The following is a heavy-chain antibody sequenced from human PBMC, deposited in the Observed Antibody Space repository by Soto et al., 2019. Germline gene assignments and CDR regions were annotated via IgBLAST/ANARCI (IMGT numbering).Heavy chain of an antibody. CDR3: ARPSGIYYGSGSYYQQDYYFDY. Sequence: ASVKVSCKASGGTFSSYAISWVRQAPGQGLEWMGGIIPIFGTANYAQKFQGRVTITADESTSTAYMELSSLRSEDTAVYYCARPSGIYYGSGSYYQQDYYFDYWGQGTLVTVSS. V-gene: IGHV1-69*13. CDR1: GGTFSSYA. J-gene: IGHJ4*02. CDR2: IIPIFGTA. D-gene: IGHD3-10*01.